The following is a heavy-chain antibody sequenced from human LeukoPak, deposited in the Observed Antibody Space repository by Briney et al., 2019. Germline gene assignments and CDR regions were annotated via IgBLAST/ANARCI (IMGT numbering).Heavy chain of an antibody. CDR2: IYTSGST. V-gene: IGHV4-4*07. Sequence: SETLSLTCTVSGGSISSYYWSWIRQPAGKGLEWIGRIYTSGSTNYNPSLKSRVTISVDTSKNQFSLKLSSVTAADTAVYYCARAGYCSSTSCYFQGYYYYYMDVWGKGTTVTVSS. D-gene: IGHD2-2*01. J-gene: IGHJ6*03. CDR3: ARAGYCSSTSCYFQGYYYYYMDV. CDR1: GGSISSYY.